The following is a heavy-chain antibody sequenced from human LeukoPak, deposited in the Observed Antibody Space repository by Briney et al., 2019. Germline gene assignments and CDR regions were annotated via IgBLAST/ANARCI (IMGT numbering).Heavy chain of an antibody. CDR2: VNSDGTRT. V-gene: IGHV3-74*01. CDR3: AKGGLIAAGEYFQH. Sequence: GGSLRLSCAASEISFSSSWMHWVRQGPGKGLVWVSRVNSDGTRTNYADSVKGRFAISRDNAKNMLYLQMNSLRAEDTAVYYCAKGGLIAAGEYFQHWGQGTLVTVSS. D-gene: IGHD6-13*01. J-gene: IGHJ1*01. CDR1: EISFSSSW.